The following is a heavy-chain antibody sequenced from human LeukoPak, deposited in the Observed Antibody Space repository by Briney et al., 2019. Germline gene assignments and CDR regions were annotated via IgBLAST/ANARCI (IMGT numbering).Heavy chain of an antibody. V-gene: IGHV1-69*05. D-gene: IGHD3-16*02. CDR1: GDTFRGYE. J-gene: IGHJ4*02. CDR2: MIPMFGTA. Sequence: SVKVSCKASGDTFRGYEISWVRQAPGQGLEWMGGMIPMFGTASYARKFQDRVTITTDASTSTAYMDLSSLRAEDTAVYYCARQRGIMITFGGVVVTDPDGDFDYWGQGTLVSVSS. CDR3: ARQRGIMITFGGVVVTDPDGDFDY.